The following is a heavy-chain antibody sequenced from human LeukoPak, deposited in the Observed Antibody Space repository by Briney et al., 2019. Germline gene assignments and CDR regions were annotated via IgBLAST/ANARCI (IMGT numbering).Heavy chain of an antibody. CDR2: IIPIFGTA. D-gene: IGHD1-26*01. CDR3: ARDSAGATLYYYGMDV. CDR1: GGTFSSYA. J-gene: IGHJ6*02. Sequence: SVKVSCKASGGTFSSYAISWVRQAPGQGLEWMGGIIPIFGTANYAQKFQGRVTITADESTSTAYMELSSLRSEDTAVYYCARDSAGATLYYYGMDVWGQGTTVTVSS. V-gene: IGHV1-69*13.